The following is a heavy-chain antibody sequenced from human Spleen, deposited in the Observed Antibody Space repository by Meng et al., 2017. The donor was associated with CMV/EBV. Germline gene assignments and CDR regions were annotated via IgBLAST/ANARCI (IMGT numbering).Heavy chain of an antibody. Sequence: SLKISCEASGFVFDEYAMHWVRQAPGKGLEWVSGISRNGSYKGYADSVKGRFTISRDSAKNSLYLQMNSLRPEDTALYYCAKDVISGYNRYYYGMDVWGQGTTVTVSS. J-gene: IGHJ6*02. CDR2: ISRNGSYK. CDR3: AKDVISGYNRYYYGMDV. D-gene: IGHD5-12*01. V-gene: IGHV3-9*01. CDR1: GFVFDEYA.